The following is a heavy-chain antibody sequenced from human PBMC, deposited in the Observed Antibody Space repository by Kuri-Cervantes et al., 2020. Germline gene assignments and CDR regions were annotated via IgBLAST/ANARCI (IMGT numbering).Heavy chain of an antibody. V-gene: IGHV3-21*01. CDR1: GFTFSSYS. D-gene: IGHD6-19*01. CDR2: ISSSSSYI. J-gene: IGHJ3*02. Sequence: GGSLRLSCAASGFTFSSYSMNWVRQAPGKGLEWVSSISSSSSYIYYADSVKGRFTISRDNAKNSLYLQMNSLRAEDTAVYYCARDPYSSGWSPGAFDIWGQGTMVTVSS. CDR3: ARDPYSSGWSPGAFDI.